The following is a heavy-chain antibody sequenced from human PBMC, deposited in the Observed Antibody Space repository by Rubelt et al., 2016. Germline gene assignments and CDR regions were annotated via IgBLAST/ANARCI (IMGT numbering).Heavy chain of an antibody. D-gene: IGHD6-19*01. J-gene: IGHJ4*02. V-gene: IGHV3-53*04. CDR3: ARESRLQWPTTV. CDR2: IYSGGST. CDR1: GFTFRSYD. Sequence: ASGFTFRSYDMSWVRQAPGKGLEWVSVIYSGGSTYYADSVKGRFTISRHNSKNTLYLQMNSLRAEDTAVYYCARESRLQWPTTVWGQGTLVTVSS.